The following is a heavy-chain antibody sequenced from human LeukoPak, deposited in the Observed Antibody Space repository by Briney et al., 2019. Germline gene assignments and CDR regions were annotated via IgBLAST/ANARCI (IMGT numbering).Heavy chain of an antibody. CDR1: GFIFSDYV. CDR2: IPYDGSIA. Sequence: GGSLRLSCAGSGFIFSDYVISWVRQAPGKGLEWLTLIPYDGSIAYYADSVKGRFTISRDNSKNTVYLQMNSLRLEDTAMYYCAREYLSLDSWGQGTPVTVSS. CDR3: AREYLSLDS. J-gene: IGHJ4*02. D-gene: IGHD2-2*01. V-gene: IGHV3-30-3*01.